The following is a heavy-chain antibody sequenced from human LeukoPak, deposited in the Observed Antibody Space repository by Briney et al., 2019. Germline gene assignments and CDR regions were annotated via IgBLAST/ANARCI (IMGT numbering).Heavy chain of an antibody. CDR1: GGSISSSSYY. V-gene: IGHV4-39*01. CDR2: IYYSGST. J-gene: IGHJ4*02. D-gene: IGHD3-3*01. CDR3: ARHPARFLEWPYYFDY. Sequence: SETLSLTCTVSGGSISSSSYYWGWIRQPPGKGLERIGSIYYSGSTYYNPSLKSRVTISVDTSKNQFSLKLSSVTAADTAVYYCARHPARFLEWPYYFDYWGQGTLVTVSS.